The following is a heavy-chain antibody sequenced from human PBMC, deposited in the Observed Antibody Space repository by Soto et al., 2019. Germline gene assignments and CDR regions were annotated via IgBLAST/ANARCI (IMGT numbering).Heavy chain of an antibody. CDR1: GGSFSGYI. V-gene: IGHV4-34*01. J-gene: IGHJ4*02. CDR2: INHSGSA. Sequence: PSETLSLTCDVYGGSFSGYIWTWIRQTPGKGLQWIGQINHSGSANYNPSLKSRVTISVHTSNSQFSLELSSVTAADTAVYYCARGLITRSQYSGGWYYFDSWGQGTQVT. D-gene: IGHD6-19*01. CDR3: ARGLITRSQYSGGWYYFDS.